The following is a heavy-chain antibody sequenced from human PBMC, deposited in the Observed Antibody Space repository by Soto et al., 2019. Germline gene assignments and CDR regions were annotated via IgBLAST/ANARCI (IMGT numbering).Heavy chain of an antibody. CDR3: ARFTYKSGFNWFDP. CDR1: GAPINSDY. Sequence: SETLSLTCTVSGAPINSDYWSWIRQSPGKGLEWIGYIYHIGSTDYNPSLKSRVTISIDKSKNQFSLNLRSVTAADTAGYFCARFTYKSGFNWFDPWGQGTQVTVSS. CDR2: IYHIGST. D-gene: IGHD5-12*01. J-gene: IGHJ5*02. V-gene: IGHV4-59*01.